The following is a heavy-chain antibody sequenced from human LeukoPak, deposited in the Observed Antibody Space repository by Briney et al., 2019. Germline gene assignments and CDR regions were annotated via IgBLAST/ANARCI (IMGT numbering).Heavy chain of an antibody. V-gene: IGHV4-34*01. J-gene: IGHJ4*02. CDR1: GGSFSGYY. CDR3: ARVDVNDYGDYVPDY. D-gene: IGHD4-17*01. CDR2: INHSGST. Sequence: SETLSLTCAVYGGSFSGYYWSWIRQPPGKGPEWIGEINHSGSTNYNLSLKSRVTISVDTSKNQFSLKLSSVTAADTAVYYCARVDVNDYGDYVPDYWGQGTLVTVSS.